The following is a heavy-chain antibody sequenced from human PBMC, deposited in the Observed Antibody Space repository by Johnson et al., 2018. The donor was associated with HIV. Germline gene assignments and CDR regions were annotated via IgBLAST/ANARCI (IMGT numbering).Heavy chain of an antibody. CDR2: ISYDGSNK. J-gene: IGHJ3*02. V-gene: IGHV3-30*18. CDR3: AKDLRTTGAFDI. Sequence: VQLVESGGGVVQPGGSLRLSCAASGFTFSNYGMHWVRQAPGKGLEWVAVISYDGSNKYYADSVKGRFTISRDNSKNTLYLQMNSLRAEDTAVYYCAKDLRTTGAFDIWGQGTMVTVSS. CDR1: GFTFSNYG. D-gene: IGHD1-1*01.